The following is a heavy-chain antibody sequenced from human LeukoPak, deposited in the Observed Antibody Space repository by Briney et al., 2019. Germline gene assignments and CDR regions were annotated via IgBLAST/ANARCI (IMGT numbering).Heavy chain of an antibody. CDR3: ARDLGWELIAAYFDY. Sequence: SSETLSLTCTVSGGSISSSSYYWGWIRQPPGKGLEWIGSIYYSGSTYYNPSLKSRVTISVDTSKNQFSLKLSSVTAADTAVYYCARDLGWELIAAYFDYWGQGTLVTVSS. J-gene: IGHJ4*02. CDR2: IYYSGST. D-gene: IGHD1-26*01. V-gene: IGHV4-39*02. CDR1: GGSISSSSYY.